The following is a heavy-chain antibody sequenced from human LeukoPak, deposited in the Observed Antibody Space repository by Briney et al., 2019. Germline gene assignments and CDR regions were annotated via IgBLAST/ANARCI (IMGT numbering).Heavy chain of an antibody. D-gene: IGHD4-11*01. J-gene: IGHJ3*02. CDR1: GYTFTGYY. CDR3: ARRSRDLHDAFDI. Sequence: ASVKVSCKASGYTFTGYYMHWVRQAPGQGLEWMGWINPNSGGTNYAQKFQGRVTMTRDTSISTAYMELSRLRSDETAVYYCARRSRDLHDAFDIWGQGTMVTVSS. CDR2: INPNSGGT. V-gene: IGHV1-2*02.